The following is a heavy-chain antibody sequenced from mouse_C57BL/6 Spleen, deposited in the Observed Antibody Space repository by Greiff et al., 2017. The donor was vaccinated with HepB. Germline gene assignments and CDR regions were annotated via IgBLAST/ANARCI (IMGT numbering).Heavy chain of an antibody. D-gene: IGHD1-1*01. CDR1: GYTFTSYG. J-gene: IGHJ2*01. CDR2: IYPRSGNT. CDR3: ASYYGSSRYFDY. V-gene: IGHV1-81*01. Sequence: QVQLKESGAELARPGASVKLSCKASGYTFTSYGISWVKQRTGQGLEWIGEIYPRSGNTYYNEKFKGKATLTAEKSSSTAYMELRSLTSEDSAVYFCASYYGSSRYFDYWGQGTTLTVSS.